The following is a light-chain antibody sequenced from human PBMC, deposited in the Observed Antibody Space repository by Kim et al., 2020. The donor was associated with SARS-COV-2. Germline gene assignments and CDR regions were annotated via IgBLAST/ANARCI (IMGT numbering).Light chain of an antibody. V-gene: IGLV1-44*01. CDR1: TSNIASGP. CDR3: ATWDDSLNGPV. CDR2: SNT. Sequence: QSVLTQPPSASGTPGQRVTISCSRATSNIASGPIAWYQQLPGTAPKFLIYSNTQRPSGVPDRFSGSTSGTSAFLTISELHSEDEADYFCATWDDSLNGPVFGGGTQLTVL. J-gene: IGLJ2*01.